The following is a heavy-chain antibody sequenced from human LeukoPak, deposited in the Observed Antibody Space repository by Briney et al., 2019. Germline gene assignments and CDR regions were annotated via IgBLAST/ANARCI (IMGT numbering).Heavy chain of an antibody. CDR2: IYPGDSDT. Sequence: HGESLKISCKGSGYSFTSYWIGWVRQVPGKGLEWMGIIYPGDSDTRYSPSFQGQVTVSADKSINTAYLQWSSLKASDTAMYYCARWGYSSGWTLPDYWGQGTLVTVSS. J-gene: IGHJ4*02. CDR1: GYSFTSYW. V-gene: IGHV5-51*01. D-gene: IGHD6-19*01. CDR3: ARWGYSSGWTLPDY.